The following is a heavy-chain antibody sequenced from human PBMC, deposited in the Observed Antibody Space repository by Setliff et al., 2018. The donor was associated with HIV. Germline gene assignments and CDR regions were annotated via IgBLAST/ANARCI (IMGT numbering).Heavy chain of an antibody. Sequence: PSETLSLTCTVSGGSISSSSHFWGWIRQPPGKGLEWIGSIYYSGSTYYNPSLKSRVTISVDTSKNQFSLKVNSVSAADTAVYYCARAGSAAASPLDYWGQGTLVTVSS. V-gene: IGHV4-39*07. J-gene: IGHJ4*02. CDR2: IYYSGST. CDR1: GGSISSSSHF. CDR3: ARAGSAAASPLDY. D-gene: IGHD6-6*01.